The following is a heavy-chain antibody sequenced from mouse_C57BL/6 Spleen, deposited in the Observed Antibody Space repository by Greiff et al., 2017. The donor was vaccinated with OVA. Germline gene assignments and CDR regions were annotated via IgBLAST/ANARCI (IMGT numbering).Heavy chain of an antibody. CDR1: GYTFTSYW. Sequence: QVQLKQPGAELVKPGASVKLSCKASGYTFTSYWMHWVKQRPGQGLEWIGMIHPNSGSTNYNEKFKSKATLTVDKSSSTAYMQLSSLTSEDSAVYYCARSSVRTSHWYFDVWGTGTTVTVSS. CDR2: IHPNSGST. D-gene: IGHD5-1*01. V-gene: IGHV1-64*01. J-gene: IGHJ1*03. CDR3: ARSSVRTSHWYFDV.